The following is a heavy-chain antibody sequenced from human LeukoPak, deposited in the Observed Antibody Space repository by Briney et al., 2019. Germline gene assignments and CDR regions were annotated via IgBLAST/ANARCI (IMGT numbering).Heavy chain of an antibody. CDR3: AKGYYDSSGSYDAFDI. V-gene: IGHV3-23*01. CDR1: GFTFSSYS. Sequence: GGSLRLSCAASGFTFSSYSMNWVRQAPGKGLEWVSAISGSGGSTYYADSVKGRFTISRDNSKNTLYLQMNSLRAEDTAVYYCAKGYYDSSGSYDAFDIWGQGTMVTVSS. D-gene: IGHD3-22*01. J-gene: IGHJ3*02. CDR2: ISGSGGST.